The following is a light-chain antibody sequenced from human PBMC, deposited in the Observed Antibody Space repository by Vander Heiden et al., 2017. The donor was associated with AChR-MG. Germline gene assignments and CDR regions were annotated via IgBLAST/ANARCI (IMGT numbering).Light chain of an antibody. CDR1: QRLSSTY. Sequence: EIVMTQSPGTLPLSPGDRATLSCRASQRLSSTYLAWYQQKPGQAPRLLIYGASNRATGIPDRFSGSGSGADFTLSISSLEPDDFAVYYCHQYGSSPGTFGQGTKAEIK. CDR3: HQYGSSPGT. J-gene: IGKJ1*01. CDR2: GAS. V-gene: IGKV3-20*01.